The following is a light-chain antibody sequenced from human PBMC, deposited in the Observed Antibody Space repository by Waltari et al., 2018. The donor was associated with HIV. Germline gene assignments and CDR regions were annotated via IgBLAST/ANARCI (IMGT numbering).Light chain of an antibody. CDR2: EGI. Sequence: ISCTGTSSDIGNSNLVSWYQQHPGKAPKLIIYEGIKRPSGVSNRISGSKSANTASLTISGLQAEDEADYFCSSYGGSSNWLFGGGTKLTVL. CDR1: SSDIGNSNL. CDR3: SSYGGSSNWL. V-gene: IGLV2-23*01. J-gene: IGLJ2*01.